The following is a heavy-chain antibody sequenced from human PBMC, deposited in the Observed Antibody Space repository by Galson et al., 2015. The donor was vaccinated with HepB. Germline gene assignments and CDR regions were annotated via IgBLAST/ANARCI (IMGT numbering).Heavy chain of an antibody. D-gene: IGHD2-21*01. CDR3: ARFQRLSFDY. V-gene: IGHV3-7*01. CDR1: GFSFSSSW. Sequence: SLRLSCAASGFSFSSSWMSWVRQAPGKGLEWVATIQKDGEEKYYVESVKGRFTISRDNAKNSLYLQMNSLRAEDTAVYYCARFQRLSFDYWGQGTLVTVSS. J-gene: IGHJ4*02. CDR2: IQKDGEEK.